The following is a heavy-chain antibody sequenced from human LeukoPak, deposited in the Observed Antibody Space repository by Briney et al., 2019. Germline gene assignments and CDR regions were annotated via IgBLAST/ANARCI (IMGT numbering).Heavy chain of an antibody. CDR3: AKGRYCDSTTCAYHGLDV. V-gene: IGHV3-11*05. D-gene: IGHD2-2*01. J-gene: IGHJ6*02. CDR1: AFTFSDYY. Sequence: PGGSLRLSCADSAFTFSDYYMSWIRQAPGKGLEWISYISSSSTYTNYADSVKGRFTISRDNSKNTLSLQVNSLSAEDTAVYYCAKGRYCDSTTCAYHGLDVWGQGTTVTVSS. CDR2: ISSSSTYT.